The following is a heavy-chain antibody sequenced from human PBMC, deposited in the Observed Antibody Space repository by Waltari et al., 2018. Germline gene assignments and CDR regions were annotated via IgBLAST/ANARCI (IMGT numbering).Heavy chain of an antibody. V-gene: IGHV3-23*04. Sequence: EVQLVESGGGLVQPGESLRLSCAGAGLRLCSHDMTWVRQAPEKGLEWVSSISDNGIITFYGDSVKGRFTISRDNSKSTLYLQLSGLRAEDTAVYYCAKKPYDHAYGDYFDYWGQGTLVTVSS. CDR2: ISDNGIIT. D-gene: IGHD4-17*01. J-gene: IGHJ4*02. CDR1: GLRLCSHD. CDR3: AKKPYDHAYGDYFDY.